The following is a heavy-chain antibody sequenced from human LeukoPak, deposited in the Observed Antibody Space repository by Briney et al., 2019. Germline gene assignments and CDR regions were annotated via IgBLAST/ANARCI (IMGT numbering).Heavy chain of an antibody. CDR2: IIPIFGTA. D-gene: IGHD6-6*01. V-gene: IGHV1-69*13. CDR1: GGTFSSYA. J-gene: IGHJ6*03. CDR3: ARAHIAALTPYYYYYMDV. Sequence: SVKVSCKASGGTFSSYAISWVRQAPGQGLEWMGGIIPIFGTANYAQKFQGRVTITADESTSTAYMELSSLRSEDTAVYYCARAHIAALTPYYYYYMDVWGKGTTVTVSS.